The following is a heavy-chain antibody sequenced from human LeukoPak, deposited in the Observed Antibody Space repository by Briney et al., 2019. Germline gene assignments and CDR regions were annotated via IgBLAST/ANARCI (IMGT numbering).Heavy chain of an antibody. D-gene: IGHD3-10*01. J-gene: IGHJ4*02. CDR3: ARDRMGTIMVPIDY. V-gene: IGHV4-39*07. CDR2: IFYSGST. CDR1: GGSISSSSYY. Sequence: SETLSLTCTVSGGSISSSSYYWGWIRQPPGKGLEWIGSIFYSGSTYYNPSLKSRVTISVDTSKNQFSLKLRSVTAADTAVYYCARDRMGTIMVPIDYWGQGTLVTVSS.